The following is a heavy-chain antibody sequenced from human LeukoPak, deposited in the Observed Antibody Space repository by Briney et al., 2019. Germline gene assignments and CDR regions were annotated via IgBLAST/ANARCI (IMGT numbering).Heavy chain of an antibody. CDR2: INPSGGST. CDR3: ARGAPVIVVVPAAIGDP. V-gene: IGHV1-46*01. J-gene: IGHJ5*02. D-gene: IGHD2-2*02. CDR1: GYTFTSYY. Sequence: ASVKVSCKASGYTFTSYYMHWVRQAPGQGLEWMGIINPSGGSTSYAQKFQGRVTMTRDTSTSTVYMELSSLRSEDTAVYYCARGAPVIVVVPAAIGDPWGQGTLVTASS.